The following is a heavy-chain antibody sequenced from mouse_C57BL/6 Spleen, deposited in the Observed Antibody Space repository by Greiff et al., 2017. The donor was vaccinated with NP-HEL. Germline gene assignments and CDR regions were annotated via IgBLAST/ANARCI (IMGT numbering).Heavy chain of an antibody. Sequence: VQLQQPGAELVKPGASVKLSCKASGYTFTSYWMQWVKQRPGQGLEWIGEIDPSDSYTNYNQKFKGKATLTVDTSSSTAYMQLSSLTSEDSAVYYCARENSKNYFDYWGQGTTLTVSS. D-gene: IGHD2-5*01. J-gene: IGHJ2*01. V-gene: IGHV1-50*01. CDR2: IDPSDSYT. CDR1: GYTFTSYW. CDR3: ARENSKNYFDY.